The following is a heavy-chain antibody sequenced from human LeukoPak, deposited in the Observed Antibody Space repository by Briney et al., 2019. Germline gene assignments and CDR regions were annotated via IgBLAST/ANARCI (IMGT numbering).Heavy chain of an antibody. Sequence: RAGGSLRLSCAASGFTFSSYSMNWVRQAPGKGLEWVSSISSSSSYIYYADSVKGRFTISRDNAKNSLYLQMNSLRTEDTVLYYCAKDIPPDYWGQGTLVTVSS. CDR3: AKDIPPDY. V-gene: IGHV3-21*04. CDR2: ISSSSSYI. D-gene: IGHD2-2*02. CDR1: GFTFSSYS. J-gene: IGHJ4*02.